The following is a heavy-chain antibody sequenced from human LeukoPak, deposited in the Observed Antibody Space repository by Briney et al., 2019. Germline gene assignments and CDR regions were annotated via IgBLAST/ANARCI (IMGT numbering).Heavy chain of an antibody. V-gene: IGHV1-69*05. CDR3: AISLVGGRYFDY. J-gene: IGHJ4*02. CDR2: IIPIFGTA. Sequence: SVKVSCKASGGTFSSYAISWVRQAPGQGLEWMGGIIPIFGTANYAQKFQGGVTITTDESTSTAYMELSSLRSEDTAVYYCAISLVGGRYFDYWGQGTLVTVSS. D-gene: IGHD1-26*01. CDR1: GGTFSSYA.